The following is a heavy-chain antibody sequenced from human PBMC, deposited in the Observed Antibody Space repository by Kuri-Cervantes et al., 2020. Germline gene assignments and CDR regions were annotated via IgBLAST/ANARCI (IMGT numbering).Heavy chain of an antibody. CDR1: GGSISSGDYY. Sequence: SCTVSGGSISSGDYYWSWIRQPPGKGLEWIGYIYYSGSTYYNPSLKSRVTISVDTSKNQFSLKLSSVTAADTAVYYCARGDTNSGYDYSPFDYWGQGTLVTVSS. CDR2: IYYSGST. CDR3: ARGDTNSGYDYSPFDY. D-gene: IGHD5-12*01. V-gene: IGHV4-30-4*01. J-gene: IGHJ4*02.